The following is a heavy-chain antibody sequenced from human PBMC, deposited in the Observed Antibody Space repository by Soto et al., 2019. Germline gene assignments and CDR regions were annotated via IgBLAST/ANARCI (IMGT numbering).Heavy chain of an antibody. J-gene: IGHJ6*02. CDR2: IYYSGST. D-gene: IGHD3-9*01. Sequence: LSLTCTVSGGSISSGGYYWSWIRQHPGKGLEWIGYIYYSGSTYYNPSLKSRVTISVDTSKNQFSLKLSSVTAADTAVYYCARGPYYDILTGYSSYYYYYGMDVWGQGTTVTVSS. V-gene: IGHV4-31*03. CDR1: GGSISSGGYY. CDR3: ARGPYYDILTGYSSYYYYYGMDV.